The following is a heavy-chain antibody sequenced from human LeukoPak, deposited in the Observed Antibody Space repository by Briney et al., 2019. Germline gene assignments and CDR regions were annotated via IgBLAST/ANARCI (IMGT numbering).Heavy chain of an antibody. CDR3: ARQINGSYDY. V-gene: IGHV4-39*01. J-gene: IGHJ4*02. D-gene: IGHD1-26*01. CDR2: IYYSGST. Sequence: ASETLSLTCTVSGGSISSSSYYWGWIRQPPGKGLEWIGDIYYSGSTYYNPSLKSRVTISVDTSKNQFSLRLSSETAADTAVYYCARQINGSYDYWGQGTLVTVSS. CDR1: GGSISSSSYY.